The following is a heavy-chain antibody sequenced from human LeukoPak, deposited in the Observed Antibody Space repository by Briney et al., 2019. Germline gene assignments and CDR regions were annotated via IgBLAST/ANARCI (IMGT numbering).Heavy chain of an antibody. CDR2: ISYDGSNK. D-gene: IGHD4-23*01. V-gene: IGHV3-30*03. CDR3: ARALTNYGGNPSGAFDI. J-gene: IGHJ3*02. Sequence: GGSLRLSCAASGFTFSSYGMHWVRQAPGKGLEWVAVISYDGSNKYYADSVKGRFTISRDNSKNTLYLQMNSLRAEDTAVYYCARALTNYGGNPSGAFDIWGQGTMVTVSS. CDR1: GFTFSSYG.